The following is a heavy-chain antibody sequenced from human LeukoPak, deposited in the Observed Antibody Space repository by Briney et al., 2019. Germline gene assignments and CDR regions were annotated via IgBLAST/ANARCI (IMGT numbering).Heavy chain of an antibody. CDR2: INHSGST. CDR1: GFAFSRSV. V-gene: IGHV4-34*01. Sequence: GSLKLSCAASGFAFSRSVMNWVRQAPGKGLEWIGEINHSGSTNYNPSLKSRVTISVDTSKNQFSLKLSSVTAADTAVYYCARGRGIVVVTPPGIYGMDVWGQGTTVTVSS. J-gene: IGHJ6*02. D-gene: IGHD2-21*02. CDR3: ARGRGIVVVTPPGIYGMDV.